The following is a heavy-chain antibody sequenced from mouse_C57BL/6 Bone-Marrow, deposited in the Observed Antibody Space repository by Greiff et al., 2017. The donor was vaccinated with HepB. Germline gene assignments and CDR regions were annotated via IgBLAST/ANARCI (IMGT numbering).Heavy chain of an antibody. CDR1: GYTFTSYW. J-gene: IGHJ3*01. CDR2: IYPGNSDT. CDR3: TTGYDYGAWFAY. V-gene: IGHV1-5*01. D-gene: IGHD2-4*01. Sequence: EVQLQQSGTVLARPGASVKMSCKPSGYTFTSYWMHWVKQRPGQGLEWIGAIYPGNSDTSYNQKFKGKAKLTAVTSASTAYMELSSLTNEDSAVYYCTTGYDYGAWFAYWGQGTLVTVSA.